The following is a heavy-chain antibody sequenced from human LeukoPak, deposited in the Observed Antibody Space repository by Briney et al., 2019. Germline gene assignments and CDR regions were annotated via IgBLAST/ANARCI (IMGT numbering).Heavy chain of an antibody. Sequence: ASVKVSCKASGYTFTSYGISWVRQAPGQGLEWMGWISAYNGNTNYAQKLQGRVTMTTDTSTSIAYMELRSLRSDDTAVYYCARDASSWYYFDYWGQGTLVTVSS. V-gene: IGHV1-18*01. J-gene: IGHJ4*02. CDR2: ISAYNGNT. D-gene: IGHD6-13*01. CDR3: ARDASSWYYFDY. CDR1: GYTFTSYG.